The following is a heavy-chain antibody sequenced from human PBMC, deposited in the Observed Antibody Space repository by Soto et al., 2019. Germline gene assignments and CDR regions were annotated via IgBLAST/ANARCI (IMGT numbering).Heavy chain of an antibody. CDR1: GFIFSEYS. Sequence: GGSLRLSCKASGFIFSEYSMSWVRQAPGKGLEWVSSISGSSSHMYYADSLKGRFTISRDNAKNSLYLQMSGLRAEDAAVYFCAKYTHYSDRGAYHRPYYYDFWGQGILVTVSS. D-gene: IGHD3-22*01. J-gene: IGHJ4*02. CDR3: AKYTHYSDRGAYHRPYYYDF. V-gene: IGHV3-21*01. CDR2: ISGSSSHM.